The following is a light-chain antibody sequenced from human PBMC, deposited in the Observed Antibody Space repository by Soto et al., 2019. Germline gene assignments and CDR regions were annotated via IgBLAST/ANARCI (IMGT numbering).Light chain of an antibody. V-gene: IGKV1-9*01. Sequence: IQLTQSPSSLSASVGDRVTIACRASQGVRSYLAWYQQRPGEAPKLLIFGASTLQSGVPSRFSGGGSGTDFTLTITSLQPEDFATYYCHQVYTYPRTFGQGTKVYIK. CDR2: GAS. CDR3: HQVYTYPRT. J-gene: IGKJ1*01. CDR1: QGVRSY.